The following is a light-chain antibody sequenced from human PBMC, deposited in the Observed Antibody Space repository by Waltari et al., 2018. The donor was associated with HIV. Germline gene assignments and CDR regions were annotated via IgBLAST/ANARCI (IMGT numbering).Light chain of an antibody. CDR2: AAS. V-gene: IGKV1-39*01. CDR3: QQSYSTPPT. J-gene: IGKJ2*01. CDR1: QNIRTY. Sequence: GDRVPITCRASQNIRTYLNWYQHRSGTPPNLLIYAASSLQTGVPSRFSASGSGTDFIFTITSLHPDDLATYYCQQSYSTPPTFGQGTQLELK.